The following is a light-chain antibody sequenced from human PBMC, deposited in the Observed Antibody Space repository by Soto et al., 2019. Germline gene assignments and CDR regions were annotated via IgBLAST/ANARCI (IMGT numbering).Light chain of an antibody. CDR3: QSYDSSLSGWV. CDR1: SSNIGAGYD. CDR2: GNS. Sequence: QSVLTQPPSVSGAPGQRVTISCTESSSNIGAGYDVHWYQQLPGTAPKLLIYGNSNRPSGVPDRFSGSKSGTSASLAITGLQAEDEADYYCQSYDSSLSGWVFGGATKLTVL. J-gene: IGLJ3*02. V-gene: IGLV1-40*01.